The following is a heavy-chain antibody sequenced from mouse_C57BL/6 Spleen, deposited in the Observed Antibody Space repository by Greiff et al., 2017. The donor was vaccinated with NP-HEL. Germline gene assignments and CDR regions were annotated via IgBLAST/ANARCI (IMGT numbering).Heavy chain of an antibody. CDR3: ARTTTVVGYFDY. D-gene: IGHD1-1*01. J-gene: IGHJ2*01. Sequence: EVQLQQSGPELVKPGASVKISCKASGYTFTDYYMNWVKQSHGKSLEWIGDINPNNGGTSYNQKFKGKATLTVDKSSSTAYMELRSLTSEDSAVYYCARTTTVVGYFDYWGQGTTLTVSS. V-gene: IGHV1-26*01. CDR1: GYTFTDYY. CDR2: INPNNGGT.